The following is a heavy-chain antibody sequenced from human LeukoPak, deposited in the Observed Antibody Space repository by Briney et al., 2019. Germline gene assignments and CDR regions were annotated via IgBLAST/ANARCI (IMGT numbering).Heavy chain of an antibody. Sequence: SETLSLTCTVSGGSVSSGSYYWSWIRQPPGKGLEWSGYIYYSGSTNYNPSLKSRVTISVDTSKNKFSLKLSYVTAADTAVYYCARGGVVVADTPFDYWGKGTLVTVSS. D-gene: IGHD2-15*01. CDR2: IYYSGST. CDR1: GGSVSSGSYY. CDR3: ARGGVVVADTPFDY. J-gene: IGHJ4*02. V-gene: IGHV4-61*01.